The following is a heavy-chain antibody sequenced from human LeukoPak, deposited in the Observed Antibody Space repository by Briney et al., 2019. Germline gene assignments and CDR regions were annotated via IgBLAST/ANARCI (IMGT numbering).Heavy chain of an antibody. V-gene: IGHV4-59*01. J-gene: IGHJ3*02. CDR1: GGSISRYY. CDR3: ARGPVGGTTYNDGDAFDI. D-gene: IGHD1-7*01. CDR2: IYYSGST. Sequence: SETLSLTCTVAGGSISRYYWSWIRQPPGKGLEWIGYIYYSGSTNYNPSLKSRVTISVDTSKDQFSLKLSSVTAADTAVYYCARGPVGGTTYNDGDAFDIWGQGTMVTVSS.